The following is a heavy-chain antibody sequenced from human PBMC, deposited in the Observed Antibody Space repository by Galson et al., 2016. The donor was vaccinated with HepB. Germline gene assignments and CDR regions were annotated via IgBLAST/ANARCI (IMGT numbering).Heavy chain of an antibody. V-gene: IGHV4-59*08. J-gene: IGHJ3*01. CDR2: IYYSGTT. CDR1: GGSIGTYY. CDR3: ARRPVPAARHDVFDV. Sequence: QVQLQESGPGLVKPSQTLSLICTVSGGSIGTYYWSWIRQPPGKGLEWIGYIYYSGTTNYNPSLKSRVTVSVDTSKNQLSPKLTPGAAADTAVYFCARRPVPAARHDVFDVWGQGTVVTVSS. D-gene: IGHD2-2*01.